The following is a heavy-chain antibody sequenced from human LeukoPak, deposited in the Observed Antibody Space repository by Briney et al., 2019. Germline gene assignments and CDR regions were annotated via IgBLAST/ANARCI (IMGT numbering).Heavy chain of an antibody. CDR2: INHSGST. CDR1: GGSFSGYY. CDR3: ARKRYYYDTLDY. J-gene: IGHJ4*02. V-gene: IGHV4-34*01. Sequence: QPSETLSLTCAVYGGSFSGYYWSWIRQPPGKGLEWIGEINHSGSTNYNPSLKSRVTISVDTSKNQFSLKLSSVTAADTAVYCCARKRYYYDTLDYWGQGTLVTVSS. D-gene: IGHD3-22*01.